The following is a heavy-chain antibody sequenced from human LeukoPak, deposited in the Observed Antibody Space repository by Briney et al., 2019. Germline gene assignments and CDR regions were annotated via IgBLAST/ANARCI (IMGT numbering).Heavy chain of an antibody. CDR3: AKGRAVAVVAEYFQH. J-gene: IGHJ1*01. V-gene: IGHV3-23*01. CDR1: GFTFSSYA. D-gene: IGHD6-19*01. Sequence: GSLRLSCAASGFTFSSYAVSWVRQAPGKGLEWVSAISGSGGSTYYADSVKGRFTISRDNSKNTLYLQMNSLRAEDTAVYYCAKGRAVAVVAEYFQHWGQGTLVTVSS. CDR2: ISGSGGST.